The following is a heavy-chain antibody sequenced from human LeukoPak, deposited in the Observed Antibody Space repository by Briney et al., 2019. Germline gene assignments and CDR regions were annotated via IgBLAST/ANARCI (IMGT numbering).Heavy chain of an antibody. CDR3: ARGPVRDFWSGYYGEDY. CDR2: IIPIFGTA. CDR1: GGTFSSYA. D-gene: IGHD3-3*01. Sequence: SVKVSCKASGGTFSSYAISWVRQAPGQGLEWMGGIIPIFGTANYAQKFQGRVTITTDESTSTAYMELSSLRSEDTAVYYCARGPVRDFWSGYYGEDYWGQGTLVTVSS. V-gene: IGHV1-69*05. J-gene: IGHJ4*02.